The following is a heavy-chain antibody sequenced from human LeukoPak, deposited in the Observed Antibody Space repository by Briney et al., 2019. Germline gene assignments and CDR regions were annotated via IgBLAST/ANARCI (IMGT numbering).Heavy chain of an antibody. V-gene: IGHV4-39*01. Sequence: SETLSLTCIVSGDITHYWGWIRQPPGKGLECIGSIYFSGSAYYNPSLRSRVTISLDTSKKQLSLKLNSVTAADTAIYYCARHNGGGVGSYVAPGPPDYFDYWGQGTLVTVSS. D-gene: IGHD1-26*01. J-gene: IGHJ4*02. CDR3: ARHNGGGVGSYVAPGPPDYFDY. CDR2: IYFSGSA. CDR1: GDITHY.